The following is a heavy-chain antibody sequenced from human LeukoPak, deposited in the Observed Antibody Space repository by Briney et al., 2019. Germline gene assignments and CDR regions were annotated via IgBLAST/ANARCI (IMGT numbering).Heavy chain of an antibody. CDR2: IYYSGST. Sequence: PSETLSLTCAVSGGSISSGRYYWGWIRQPPEKGLEWIGSIYYSGSTSYNPSLKTRVTISVDTSKNQFSLRLTSVTAADTAVYYCATNTSDTAFDYWGPGTLVTVSS. V-gene: IGHV4-39*01. CDR1: GGSISSGRYY. CDR3: ATNTSDTAFDY. D-gene: IGHD6-19*01. J-gene: IGHJ4*02.